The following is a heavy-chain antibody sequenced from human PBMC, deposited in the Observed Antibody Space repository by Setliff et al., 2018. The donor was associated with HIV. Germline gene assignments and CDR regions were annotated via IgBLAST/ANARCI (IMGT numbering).Heavy chain of an antibody. CDR2: INHSGSA. V-gene: IGHV4-34*01. D-gene: IGHD3-3*01. Sequence: PSETLSLTCAVYGGSFSGYYWSWIRQPPGKGLEWIGEINHSGSANYNPSLKSRLTISVDTSKYQFSLKLSSVTAADTAVYYCASSQGYGFWSGPTGYYMDVWGKGTTVTVSS. CDR3: ASSQGYGFWSGPTGYYMDV. CDR1: GGSFSGYY. J-gene: IGHJ6*03.